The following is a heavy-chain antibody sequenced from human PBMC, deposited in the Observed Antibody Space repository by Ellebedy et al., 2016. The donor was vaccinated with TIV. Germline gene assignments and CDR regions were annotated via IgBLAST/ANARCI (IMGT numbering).Heavy chain of an antibody. CDR3: ARDGACGGDCYGDNY. J-gene: IGHJ4*02. V-gene: IGHV1-2*02. CDR2: INPKNGGA. Sequence: AASVKVSCKASGYTFTGPYIHWVRQAPGQGLEWMGWINPKNGGANYAQKFQGRVTMTRDTSIRTAYMELSWLRSDDTAVYYCARDGACGGDCYGDNYWGQGSLVTVSS. D-gene: IGHD2-21*02. CDR1: GYTFTGPY.